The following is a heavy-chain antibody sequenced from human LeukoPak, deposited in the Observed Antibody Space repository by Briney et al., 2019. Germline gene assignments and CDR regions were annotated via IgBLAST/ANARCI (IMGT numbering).Heavy chain of an antibody. CDR1: GFTFSSYG. CDR3: ARGGTRALTFDY. Sequence: GGSLRLSCAASGFTFSSYGMHWVRQAPGKGLEWVALISYDGSNKYYADSVKGRFTISRDNSKNTLYLQMNSLRAEDTAMYYCARGGTRALTFDYWGQGTLVTVSS. CDR2: ISYDGSNK. J-gene: IGHJ4*02. V-gene: IGHV3-30*03. D-gene: IGHD3-16*01.